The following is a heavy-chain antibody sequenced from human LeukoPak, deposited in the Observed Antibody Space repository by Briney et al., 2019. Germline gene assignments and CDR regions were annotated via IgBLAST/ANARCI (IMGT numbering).Heavy chain of an antibody. CDR3: ASIAVWSGYVTRLHYYYYYMDV. V-gene: IGHV4-34*01. D-gene: IGHD3-3*01. Sequence: SETLSLTCAVYGGPFSGYYWSWIRQPPGKGLEWIGEINHSGSTNYNPSLKSRVTISVDTSKNQFSLKLSSVTAADTAVYYCASIAVWSGYVTRLHYYYYYMDVWGKGTTVTVSS. CDR1: GGPFSGYY. CDR2: INHSGST. J-gene: IGHJ6*03.